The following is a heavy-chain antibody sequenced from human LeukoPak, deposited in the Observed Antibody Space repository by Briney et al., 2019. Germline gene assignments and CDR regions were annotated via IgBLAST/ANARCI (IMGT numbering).Heavy chain of an antibody. J-gene: IGHJ3*02. V-gene: IGHV4-4*07. CDR2: IYTSGST. Sequence: KSSETLSLTCTVSGGSISSYYWSWIRQPAGKGLEWIGRIYTSGSTNYNPSLKSRVTISVDKSKSQFSLKLSSVTAADTAVYYCARGLGASAFDIWGQGTMVTVSS. CDR3: ARGLGASAFDI. D-gene: IGHD1-26*01. CDR1: GGSISSYY.